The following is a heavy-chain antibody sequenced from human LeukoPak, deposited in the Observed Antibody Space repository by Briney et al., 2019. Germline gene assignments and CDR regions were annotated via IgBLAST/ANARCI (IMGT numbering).Heavy chain of an antibody. Sequence: PGGSLRLSCAASGFTFSRYDMHWVRQPPGKGLEWIGSIYSTGSTYKNPSLKSRVTISIDTSKNQFSLKLNSVTAADTAVFYCAREPITSGGNDAFDIWGQGTMVTVSS. CDR2: IYSTGST. CDR3: AREPITSGGNDAFDI. D-gene: IGHD3-16*01. J-gene: IGHJ3*02. V-gene: IGHV4-59*05. CDR1: GFTFSRYD.